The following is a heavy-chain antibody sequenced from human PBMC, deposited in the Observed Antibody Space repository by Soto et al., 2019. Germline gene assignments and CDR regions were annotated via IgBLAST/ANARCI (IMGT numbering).Heavy chain of an antibody. CDR3: ARRSITIFGVDYGMDV. D-gene: IGHD3-3*01. V-gene: IGHV1-69*13. J-gene: IGHJ6*02. CDR2: IIPIFGTA. Sequence: SVKLSCTASGGTFSSYAISWVRQAPGQGLEWMGGIIPIFGTANYAQKFQGRVTITADESTSTAYMELSSLRSEDTAVYYCARRSITIFGVDYGMDVWGQGTTVTVSS. CDR1: GGTFSSYA.